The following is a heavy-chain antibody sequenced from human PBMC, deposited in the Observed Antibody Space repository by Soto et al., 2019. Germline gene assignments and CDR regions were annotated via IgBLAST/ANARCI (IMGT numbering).Heavy chain of an antibody. CDR1: GGSISSGGYY. D-gene: IGHD1-1*01. V-gene: IGHV4-31*03. Sequence: QVQLQESGPGLVKPSQTLSLTCTVSGGSISSGGYYWRWIRQHPGQGLEWIGYIYYSGRTYYNPSLKSRVTRSVDTSKNQFSLKLSCVTAADTAVYYCARTPPSSPNDKYYYYSMDVWGQGTTVTVSS. CDR3: ARTPPSSPNDKYYYYSMDV. J-gene: IGHJ6*02. CDR2: IYYSGRT.